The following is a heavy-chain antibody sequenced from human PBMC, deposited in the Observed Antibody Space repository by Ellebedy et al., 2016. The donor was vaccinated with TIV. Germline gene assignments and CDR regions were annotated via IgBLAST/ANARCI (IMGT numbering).Heavy chain of an antibody. V-gene: IGHV3-53*01. J-gene: IGHJ4*02. D-gene: IGHD5-18*01. CDR1: GFTVSSNY. Sequence: GGSLRLXXAASGFTVSSNYMSWVRQAPGKGLEWVSVIYSGGSTYYADSVKGRFTISRDNSKNTLYLQMNSLRAEDTAVYYCARGLQLWLPSYWGQGTLVTVSS. CDR3: ARGLQLWLPSY. CDR2: IYSGGST.